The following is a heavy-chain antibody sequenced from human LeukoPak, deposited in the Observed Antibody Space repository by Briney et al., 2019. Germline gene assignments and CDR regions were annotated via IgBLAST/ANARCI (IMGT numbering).Heavy chain of an antibody. CDR3: ARARRGYGGNFDLDY. CDR1: GYTLTELS. V-gene: IGHV1-24*01. D-gene: IGHD4-23*01. CDR2: FDPEDGET. Sequence: ASVKVSCKVSGYTLTELSMHWVRQAPGKGLEWMGGFDPEDGETIYAQKFQGRVTMTRDTSTSTVYMELSSLRSEDTAVYYCARARRGYGGNFDLDYWGQGTLVTVSS. J-gene: IGHJ4*02.